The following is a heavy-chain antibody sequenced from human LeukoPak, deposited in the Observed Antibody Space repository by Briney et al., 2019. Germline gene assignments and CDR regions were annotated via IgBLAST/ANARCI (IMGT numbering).Heavy chain of an antibody. D-gene: IGHD3-22*01. Sequence: SETLSLTCTVSGGSIISSNHYWGWTRQPPGKRLEWCGSISYSGGTAYNPSLRSRVTISVDTSKNQFSLKVNSVTAADTAVYYCAREVEYYDSSGYRPHAFDIWGQGTLVTVSS. J-gene: IGHJ3*02. CDR1: GGSIISSNHY. CDR2: ISYSGGT. CDR3: AREVEYYDSSGYRPHAFDI. V-gene: IGHV4-39*02.